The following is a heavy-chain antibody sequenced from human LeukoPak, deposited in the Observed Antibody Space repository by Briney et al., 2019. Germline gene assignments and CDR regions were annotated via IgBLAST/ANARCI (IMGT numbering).Heavy chain of an antibody. Sequence: PGGSLRLSCTASGFTFGDYAMSWFRQAPGKGLEWVGFIRSKAYGGTTEYAASVKGRFTISRDDSKSIAYLQMNSLKTEDTAVYYCTRRCISSSPQNHPRLNYYFDYWGQGTLVTVSS. D-gene: IGHD3-3*02. CDR3: TRRCISSSPQNHPRLNYYFDY. CDR1: GFTFGDYA. V-gene: IGHV3-49*03. J-gene: IGHJ4*02. CDR2: IRSKAYGGTT.